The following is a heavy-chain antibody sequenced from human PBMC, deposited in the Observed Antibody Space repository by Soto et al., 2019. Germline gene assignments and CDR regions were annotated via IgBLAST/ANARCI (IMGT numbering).Heavy chain of an antibody. CDR1: GGSISSGGYY. Sequence: SETLSLTCTVSGGSISSGGYYWSWIRQHPGKGLEWIGYIYYSGSTYYNPSLKSRVTISVDTSKNQFSLKLSSVTAADTAVYYCARDLYYYDSSGQSHWFDPWGQGTLVTVSS. CDR2: IYYSGST. J-gene: IGHJ5*02. CDR3: ARDLYYYDSSGQSHWFDP. D-gene: IGHD3-22*01. V-gene: IGHV4-31*03.